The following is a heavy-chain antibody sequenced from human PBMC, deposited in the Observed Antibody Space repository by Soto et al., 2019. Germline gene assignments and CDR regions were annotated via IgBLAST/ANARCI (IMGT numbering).Heavy chain of an antibody. V-gene: IGHV3-7*01. CDR3: ARVASDNGWIFDY. D-gene: IGHD6-19*01. CDR1: GFTFNIYW. Sequence: GGSLRLSCAASGFTFNIYWMSWVRQAPGKGLEWVANIKQDGSEKYYMESVKGRFTMSRDNVKNSLYLQMNSLRAEDTAVYFCARVASDNGWIFDYWRQGPLVTVSS. CDR2: IKQDGSEK. J-gene: IGHJ4*01.